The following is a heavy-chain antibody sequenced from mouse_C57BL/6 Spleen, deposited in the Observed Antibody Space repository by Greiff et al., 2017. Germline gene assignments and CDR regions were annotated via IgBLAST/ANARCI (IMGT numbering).Heavy chain of an antibody. J-gene: IGHJ1*03. Sequence: QVQLQQSGAELVKPGASVKISCKASGYAFSSYWVNWVKQRPGKGLEWIGQIYPGDGDTNYNGKFKGKATLTADKSSSTAYMQLSSLTAEDSAVYFCERCYHGNHGYFDARGTGTTLT. CDR3: ERCYHGNHGYFDA. V-gene: IGHV1-80*01. D-gene: IGHD2-1*01. CDR2: IYPGDGDT. CDR1: GYAFSSYW.